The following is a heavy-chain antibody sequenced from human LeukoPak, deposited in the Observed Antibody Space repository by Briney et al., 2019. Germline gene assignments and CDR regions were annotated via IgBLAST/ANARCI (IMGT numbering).Heavy chain of an antibody. CDR1: GGTFSSYA. D-gene: IGHD6-13*01. CDR3: ARGLEQQLTPYYYYYYYMDV. V-gene: IGHV1-69*05. CDR2: IIPIFGTA. Sequence: SVKVSFKASGGTFSSYAISWVRQAPGQGLEWMGGIIPIFGTANYAQKFQGRVTITTDESTSTAYMELSSLRSEDTAVYYCARGLEQQLTPYYYYYYYMDVWGKGTTVTVSS. J-gene: IGHJ6*03.